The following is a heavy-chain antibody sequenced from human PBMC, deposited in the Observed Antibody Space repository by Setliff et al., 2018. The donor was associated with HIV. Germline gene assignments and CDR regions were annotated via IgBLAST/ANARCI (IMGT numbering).Heavy chain of an antibody. Sequence: PSETLSLTCAVYGESFSSDGFYWNWIRQRPGKGLEWIGYIFGSGITYYNPSLKSRLRISIDTSANQFSVELSSVTAADTALYFCARVPNWGEAPFAFDVWGLGTMVTVSS. CDR1: GESFSSDGFY. CDR2: IFGSGIT. V-gene: IGHV4-31*11. CDR3: ARVPNWGEAPFAFDV. D-gene: IGHD7-27*01. J-gene: IGHJ3*01.